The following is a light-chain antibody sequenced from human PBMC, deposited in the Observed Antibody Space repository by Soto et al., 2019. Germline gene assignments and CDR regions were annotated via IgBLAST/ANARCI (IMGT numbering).Light chain of an antibody. CDR1: QAISNY. CDR3: QKYNSAPPLFT. V-gene: IGKV1-27*01. CDR2: AAS. J-gene: IGKJ3*01. Sequence: DIQMTQSPSSLSASVGDRVTITCRASQAISNYLAWYQQKPGKVPKLLIYAASTLQSGVPSRFSGGGSGPDFILTISSLQPEDVASYYCQKYNSAPPLFTFGPGTKVEIK.